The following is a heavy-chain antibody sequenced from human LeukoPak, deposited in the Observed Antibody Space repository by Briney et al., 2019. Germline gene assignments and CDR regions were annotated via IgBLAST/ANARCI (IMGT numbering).Heavy chain of an antibody. V-gene: IGHV4-34*01. D-gene: IGHD2-2*01. CDR2: INHSGST. CDR1: GGSFSGYY. Sequence: TSETLSLTCAVYGGSFSGYYWSWIRQPPGKGLEWIGEINHSGSTNYNPSLKSRVTISVDTSKNQFSLKLSSVTAADTAVYYCARGLVVPAATRYWYFDLWGRGTLVTVSS. J-gene: IGHJ2*01. CDR3: ARGLVVPAATRYWYFDL.